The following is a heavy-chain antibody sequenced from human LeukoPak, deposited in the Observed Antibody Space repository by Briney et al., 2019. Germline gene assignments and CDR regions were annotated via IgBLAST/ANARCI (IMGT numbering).Heavy chain of an antibody. CDR2: ITMSGSVI. Sequence: PGGSLRLSCAASGFKFRDYYMSWIRQAPGKGLEWISYITMSGSVIQYSSSVKGRFTTSRDNARNSLYLQMNSLRADDTAVYYCARGGWSRGWFDPWGQGTLVTVSS. D-gene: IGHD6-19*01. CDR1: GFKFRDYY. CDR3: ARGGWSRGWFDP. V-gene: IGHV3-11*01. J-gene: IGHJ5*02.